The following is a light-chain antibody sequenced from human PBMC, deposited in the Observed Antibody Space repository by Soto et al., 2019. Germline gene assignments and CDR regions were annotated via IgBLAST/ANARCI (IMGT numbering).Light chain of an antibody. J-gene: IGLJ2*01. CDR1: SSDVGGYNY. Sequence: QSALTQPASVSGSPGQSITISCTGTSSDVGGYNYVSWYQQHPDKAPKLLIYEVSNRPSGVSNRFSGSKSGNTASLTIYGLQGEDEADYYCSSYTNSGSVFGGGTKLTVL. CDR3: SSYTNSGSV. V-gene: IGLV2-14*01. CDR2: EVS.